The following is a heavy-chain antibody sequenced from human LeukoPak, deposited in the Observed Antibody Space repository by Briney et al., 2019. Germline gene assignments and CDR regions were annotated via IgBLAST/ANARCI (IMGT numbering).Heavy chain of an antibody. V-gene: IGHV4-39*01. D-gene: IGHD5-18*01. CDR3: ARLGGYSYGYRYFDY. J-gene: IGHJ4*02. Sequence: PSETLSLTCTVSGGSISSSSYYWGWIRQPPGKGLEWIGSIYYSGSTCYNPSLKSRVTISVDTSKNQFSLKLSSVTAADTAVYYCARLGGYSYGYRYFDYWGQGALVTVSS. CDR2: IYYSGST. CDR1: GGSISSSSYY.